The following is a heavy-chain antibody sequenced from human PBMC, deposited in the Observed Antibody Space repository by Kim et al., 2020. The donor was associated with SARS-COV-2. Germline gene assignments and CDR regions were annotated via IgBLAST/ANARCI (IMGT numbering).Heavy chain of an antibody. D-gene: IGHD6-25*01. Sequence: GGSLRLSCAASGFTFSDYSVTWVRQAPGKGLEWVSFISSIVSTTYYADSVKGRFTISWDTAKNTLYLQMDNLRAEDAAVYYCARGRGGCRQEYCDYWGQG. CDR3: ARGRGGCRQEYCDY. CDR1: GFTFSDYS. V-gene: IGHV3-11*01. J-gene: IGHJ4*02. CDR2: ISSIVSTT.